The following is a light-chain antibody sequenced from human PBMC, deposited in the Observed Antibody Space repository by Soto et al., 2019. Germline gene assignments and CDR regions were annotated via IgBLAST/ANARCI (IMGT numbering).Light chain of an antibody. J-gene: IGKJ5*01. CDR1: QSVSSY. V-gene: IGKV3-20*01. Sequence: EIVLTQSAGTLSLSPGERATLSCRASQSVSSYLAWYQQKPGQAPRLLIYGASSRATGIPDRFSGSGSGTDFTLTISRLEPEDFAVYYCLHYGGSPLTFGQGTRLEIK. CDR3: LHYGGSPLT. CDR2: GAS.